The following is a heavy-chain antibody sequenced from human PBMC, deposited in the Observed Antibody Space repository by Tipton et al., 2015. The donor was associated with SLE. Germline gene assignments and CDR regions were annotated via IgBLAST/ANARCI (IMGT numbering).Heavy chain of an antibody. CDR2: ISTGGTT. CDR1: GGSINSYF. Sequence: TLSLTCSVSGGSINSYFWSWIRQPAGKGLEWIGRISTGGTTTYNPSLRSRLTMSLDAPGNHFSLKLSSVTAADTAVYFCARAMAWTGDPLHFDYWGQGSLVTVSS. V-gene: IGHV4-4*07. J-gene: IGHJ4*02. D-gene: IGHD3/OR15-3a*01. CDR3: ARAMAWTGDPLHFDY.